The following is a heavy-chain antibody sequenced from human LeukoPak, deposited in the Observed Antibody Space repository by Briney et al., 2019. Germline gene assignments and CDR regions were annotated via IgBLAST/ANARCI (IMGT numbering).Heavy chain of an antibody. V-gene: IGHV4-61*02. D-gene: IGHD1-20*01. CDR2: IYTSGTT. J-gene: IGHJ4*02. Sequence: PSQTLSLTCTVSGASISSGSYFWSWIRPPAGRGLEWIGRIYTSGTTNYNPSLKSRVTISVDTSKNQFFLKLSSVTAADTAVYYCATFNWNAPGYWGQGTLVTVSS. CDR1: GASISSGSYF. CDR3: ATFNWNAPGY.